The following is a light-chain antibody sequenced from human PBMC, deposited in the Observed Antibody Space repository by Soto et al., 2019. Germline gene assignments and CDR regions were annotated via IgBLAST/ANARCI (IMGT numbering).Light chain of an antibody. V-gene: IGKV3D-15*01. CDR1: ENVCTN. Sequence: IVMTQSPATLSVSPGEGVTLSCRASENVCTNLAWYQQKPGQAPRLLMYGSSTKATGIPATFSGSGSGTEFTLTISSLQSEESAVYYCQQYNNWGLSCGGGTSVEIK. J-gene: IGKJ4*01. CDR3: QQYNNWGLS. CDR2: GSS.